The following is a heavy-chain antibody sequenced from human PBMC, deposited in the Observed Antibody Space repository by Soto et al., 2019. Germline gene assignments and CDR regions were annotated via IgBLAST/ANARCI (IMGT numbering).Heavy chain of an antibody. J-gene: IGHJ6*02. CDR1: GFTFGDYA. CDR3: TRDIVVVVAATPYYYGMDV. V-gene: IGHV3-49*03. D-gene: IGHD2-15*01. Sequence: PGGSLRLSCTASGFTFGDYAMSWLRQAPGKWLEWVGFIRSKAYGGTTEYAASVKGRFTISRDDSKSIAYLQMNSLKTEDTAVYYCTRDIVVVVAATPYYYGMDVWGQGXTVTVYS. CDR2: IRSKAYGGTT.